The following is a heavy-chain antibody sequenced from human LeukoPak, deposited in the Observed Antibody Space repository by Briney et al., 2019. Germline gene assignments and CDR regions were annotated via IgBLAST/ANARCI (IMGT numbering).Heavy chain of an antibody. J-gene: IGHJ4*02. D-gene: IGHD2-15*01. CDR3: ARSFLAGSFDY. Sequence: GGSRRLSCAASGFTFSSYWMHWVRQAPGKGLVWVSRINRDGSTTSYADSVKGRFTISRDNAKNTLYLQMNSLRAEDTAVYYCARSFLAGSFDYWGQGTLVTVSS. CDR1: GFTFSSYW. V-gene: IGHV3-74*01. CDR2: INRDGSTT.